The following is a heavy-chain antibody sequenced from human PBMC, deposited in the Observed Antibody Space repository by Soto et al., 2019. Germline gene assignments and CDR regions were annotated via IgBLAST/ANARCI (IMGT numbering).Heavy chain of an antibody. J-gene: IGHJ4*02. D-gene: IGHD3-3*01. CDR2: ISYDGSNK. Sequence: QVQLVESGGGVVQPGRSLRLSCAASGFTFSSYGMHWVRQAPGKGLEWVAVISYDGSNKYYADSVKGRFTISRDNSKNTLYLQMNSLRAEDTAVYYCAKDGGGAEWLLAFWGQGTLVTVSS. CDR1: GFTFSSYG. CDR3: AKDGGGAEWLLAF. V-gene: IGHV3-30*18.